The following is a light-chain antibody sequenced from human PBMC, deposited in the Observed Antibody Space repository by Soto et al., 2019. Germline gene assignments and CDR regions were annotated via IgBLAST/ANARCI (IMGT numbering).Light chain of an antibody. CDR1: NSNIGSNT. CDR2: YDN. J-gene: IGLJ1*01. V-gene: IGLV1-44*01. Sequence: QSVLTQPPSASGTPGQRVTISCSVSNSNIGSNTVNWYQQLPGTAPKLLIYYDNLRPSGVPDRISGSKSGTAASLAISGLQSDDEADYDCAAWDDSLNGRVFGTGTKLTVL. CDR3: AAWDDSLNGRV.